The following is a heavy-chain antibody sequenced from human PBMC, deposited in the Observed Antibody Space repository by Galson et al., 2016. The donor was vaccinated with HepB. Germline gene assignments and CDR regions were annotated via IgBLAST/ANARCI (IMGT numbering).Heavy chain of an antibody. CDR2: INPGSGGA. J-gene: IGHJ4*02. D-gene: IGHD3-16*02. V-gene: IGHV1-2*02. CDR3: AKDPGGYDSVRGIYRDGQYFDY. Sequence: SVKVSCKASGYTFTDYYIHWMRQAPGQRLEWMGWINPGSGGAIYAPAFQGRVTMTRDTSISTAYMDLSRLTSNDTAVYYCAKDPGGYDSVRGIYRDGQYFDYWGQGTVVTVSS. CDR1: GYTFTDYY.